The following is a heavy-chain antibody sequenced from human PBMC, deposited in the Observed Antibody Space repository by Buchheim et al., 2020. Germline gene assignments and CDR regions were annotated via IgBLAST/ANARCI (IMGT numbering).Heavy chain of an antibody. D-gene: IGHD1-1*01. Sequence: QVQLVESGGGVVQPGRSLRLSCAASGFTFSSYGMHWVRQAPGKGLEWVAVISYDGSNKYYADSVKGRFTISRDNSKNTLYLQMNSLRAEDTALYYCGREWNLDYWGQGTL. CDR3: GREWNLDY. CDR2: ISYDGSNK. J-gene: IGHJ4*02. V-gene: IGHV3-30*03. CDR1: GFTFSSYG.